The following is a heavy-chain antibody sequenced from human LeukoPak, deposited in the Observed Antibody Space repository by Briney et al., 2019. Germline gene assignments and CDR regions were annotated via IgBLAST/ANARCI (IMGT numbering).Heavy chain of an antibody. CDR3: TRGGWFGELGDFDY. CDR2: IRSKAYGGTT. J-gene: IGHJ4*02. Sequence: GASLILSCTASGFTIGDYAMSWLRQAPGKGQERVGFIRSKAYGGTTEYAASVKGRFTISRDDSKSTAYQQMNSLKTEDTAVYYCTRGGWFGELGDFDYWGQGTLVTVSS. CDR1: GFTIGDYA. D-gene: IGHD3-10*01. V-gene: IGHV3-49*03.